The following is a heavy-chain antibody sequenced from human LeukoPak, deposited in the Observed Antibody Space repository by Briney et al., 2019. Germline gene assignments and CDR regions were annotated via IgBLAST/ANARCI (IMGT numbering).Heavy chain of an antibody. CDR3: ARIVGVRVRYFDWLPYYFDY. D-gene: IGHD3-9*01. V-gene: IGHV1-69*01. Sequence: SVKVSCKASGGTFSSYAISWVRQAPGQGLEWMGGIIPIFGTANYAQKFQGRVTITADESTSTAYMALSSLRSEDTAVYYCARIVGVRVRYFDWLPYYFDYWGQGTLVTVSS. CDR2: IIPIFGTA. CDR1: GGTFSSYA. J-gene: IGHJ4*02.